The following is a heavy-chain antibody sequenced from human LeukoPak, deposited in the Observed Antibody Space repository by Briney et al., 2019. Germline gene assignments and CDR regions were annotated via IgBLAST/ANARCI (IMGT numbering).Heavy chain of an antibody. CDR2: ISGSGGST. V-gene: IGHV3-23*01. CDR1: GFTFSSYA. J-gene: IGHJ5*02. CDR3: AKVRSSSGWYGINWFDP. Sequence: GGSLRLSCAASGFTFSSYAMCWVYQAPGKGLEWVSAISGSGGSTYYADSVKGRLTISRDNSKNTLYLQMNSLRAEDTAVYCCAKVRSSSGWYGINWFDPWGQGTLVTVSS. D-gene: IGHD6-19*01.